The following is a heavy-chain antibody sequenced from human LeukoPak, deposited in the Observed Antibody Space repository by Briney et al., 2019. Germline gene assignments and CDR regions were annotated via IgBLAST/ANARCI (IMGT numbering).Heavy chain of an antibody. D-gene: IGHD3-3*01. Sequence: PGGSLRLSCAASGFTFSDYYMTWIRQAPGKGLEWISYIGGSGSSIYYADSVKGRFTMSRDNAKNSLYLQMNSLRAEDTAVYYCAKRSGGPSPFDYWGQGTLVTVSS. CDR2: IGGSGSSI. J-gene: IGHJ4*02. CDR1: GFTFSDYY. V-gene: IGHV3-11*01. CDR3: AKRSGGPSPFDY.